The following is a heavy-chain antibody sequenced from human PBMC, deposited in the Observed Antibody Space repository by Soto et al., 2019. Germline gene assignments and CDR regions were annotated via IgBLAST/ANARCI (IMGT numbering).Heavy chain of an antibody. CDR3: ALHVAAARPLSFFDS. D-gene: IGHD6-6*01. Sequence: QLQLQESGPGLVKPSETLSLTCTVSGDSLSSSLYFWGWIRQPPGKGLEWIGNIYNSGNTDYTPSLKCRVTISVDPTKNQFSLKMNSATAADTAVYFCALHVAAARPLSFFDSCGQGSLVTVSS. J-gene: IGHJ4*02. CDR2: IYNSGNT. V-gene: IGHV4-39*01. CDR1: GDSLSSSLYF.